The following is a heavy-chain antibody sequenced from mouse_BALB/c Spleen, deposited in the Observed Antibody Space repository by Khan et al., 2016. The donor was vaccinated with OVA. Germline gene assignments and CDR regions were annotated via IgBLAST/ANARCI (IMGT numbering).Heavy chain of an antibody. Sequence: QVQLQQSGPELVKPGASVRISCKASGATFTGYYVHWVKQRPGQGLEWIGWIYPGNVNTKYNEKFRGKATLTADNSSSTVYMQFSRLTSEDSAVYVCARGNNYGQYAMDYWGQGTSVTVSS. CDR1: GATFTGYY. CDR2: IYPGNVNT. V-gene: IGHV1S56*01. J-gene: IGHJ4*01. CDR3: ARGNNYGQYAMDY. D-gene: IGHD1-1*01.